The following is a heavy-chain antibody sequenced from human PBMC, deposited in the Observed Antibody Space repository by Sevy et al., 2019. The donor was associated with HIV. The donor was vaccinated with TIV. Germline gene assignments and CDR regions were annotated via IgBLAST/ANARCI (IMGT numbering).Heavy chain of an antibody. CDR2: ISGSRNYL. D-gene: IGHD1-26*01. J-gene: IGHJ4*02. CDR1: GFTFSSYS. V-gene: IGHV3-21*06. Sequence: GGYLRPSCAASGFTFSSYSMNWVRQAPGKGLEWVSSISGSRNYLYYAESLKGRFIISRDNAKNTLYLQMNSLRADYTAVYYCATGPPDGSYDYFDYWGQGTLVTVSS. CDR3: ATGPPDGSYDYFDY.